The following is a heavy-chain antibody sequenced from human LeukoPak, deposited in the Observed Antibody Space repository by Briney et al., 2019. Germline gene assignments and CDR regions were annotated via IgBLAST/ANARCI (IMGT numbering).Heavy chain of an antibody. V-gene: IGHV3-7*01. CDR2: IKQDGSEK. CDR1: GFTFSSYW. CDR3: AKERSDGYSYGLDAFDI. Sequence: GGSLRLSCAASGFTFSSYWMSWVRQAPGNGLEWVANIKQDGSEKYYVDSVKGRFTISRDNAKNSLYLQMNSLRAEDTAVYYCAKERSDGYSYGLDAFDIWGQGTMVTVSS. J-gene: IGHJ3*02. D-gene: IGHD5-18*01.